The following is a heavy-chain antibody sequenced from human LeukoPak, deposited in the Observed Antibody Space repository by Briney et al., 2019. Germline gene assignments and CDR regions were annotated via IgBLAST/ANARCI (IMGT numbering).Heavy chain of an antibody. CDR3: ARELRGFDP. J-gene: IGHJ5*02. Sequence: GGSLRLSCVVSGFPFSSYEMNWVRQAPGKGLEWVSYISSSGSTIYYADSVKGRFTISRDNSKNTLYLQMSSLRAEDTGVYYCARELRGFDPWGQGTLVTVSS. CDR1: GFPFSSYE. CDR2: ISSSGSTI. V-gene: IGHV3-48*03. D-gene: IGHD3-10*01.